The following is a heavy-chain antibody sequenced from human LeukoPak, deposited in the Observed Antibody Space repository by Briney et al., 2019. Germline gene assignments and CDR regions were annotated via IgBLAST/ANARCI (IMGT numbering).Heavy chain of an antibody. V-gene: IGHV1-18*01. D-gene: IGHD2-2*01. CDR1: GYTFTSYG. J-gene: IGHJ6*02. Sequence: ASVKVSCKASGYTFTSYGISWVRQAPGQGLEWMGWISSYNGNTNYAQKLQGRVTMTTDTSTSTAYMELRSLRSDDTAVYYCAREYCSSTSCYLDGVDVWGQGTTVTVSS. CDR3: AREYCSSTSCYLDGVDV. CDR2: ISSYNGNT.